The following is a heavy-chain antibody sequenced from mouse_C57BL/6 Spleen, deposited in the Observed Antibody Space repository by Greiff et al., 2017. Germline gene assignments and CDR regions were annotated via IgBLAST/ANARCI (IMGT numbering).Heavy chain of an antibody. J-gene: IGHJ3*01. D-gene: IGHD1-1*01. Sequence: LQQSGAELVRPGSSVKLSCKDSYFAFMASAMHWVKQRPGHGLEWIGSFTMFSDATEYSENFKGKATLTAYTSSGTDYMELSSLTSEDSAVNYCARRGSSGEFAYWGQGTLVTVSA. CDR3: ARRGSSGEFAY. CDR1: YFAFMASA. V-gene: IGHV1-49*01. CDR2: FTMFSDAT.